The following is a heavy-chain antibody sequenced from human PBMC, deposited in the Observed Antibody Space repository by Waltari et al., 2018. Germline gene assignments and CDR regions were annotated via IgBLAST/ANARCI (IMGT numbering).Heavy chain of an antibody. J-gene: IGHJ3*02. D-gene: IGHD2-8*01. CDR1: GFTFSSYA. CDR3: AKDRRSGTNYDAFDI. V-gene: IGHV3-23*01. CDR2: ISGSGGST. Sequence: ELQLLVSGGGLVQPGGSLRLSCAASGFTFSSYAMIWVRQAPGKALAWVTAISGSGGSTYYAEYVEGRFTSSRDNSKNTPYLQMNSLRAEDTAVYYCAKDRRSGTNYDAFDIWGQGTMVTVSS.